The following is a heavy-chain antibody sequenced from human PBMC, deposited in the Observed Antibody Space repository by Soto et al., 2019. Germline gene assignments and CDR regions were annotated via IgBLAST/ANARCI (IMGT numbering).Heavy chain of an antibody. D-gene: IGHD3-3*01. V-gene: IGHV3-21*01. CDR1: GFNLSSSS. CDR3: ARDRSLIFAVPPYGMDV. CDR2: ISRGTSQI. J-gene: IGHJ6*02. Sequence: GGSLRLSCAASGFNLSSSSVNWVRQAPGKGLEWVSSISRGTSQIYYAYPVKGRVTTSRDNARDSLYLHMDNLRAEDTAVYYCARDRSLIFAVPPYGMDVWGQGTTVTVSS.